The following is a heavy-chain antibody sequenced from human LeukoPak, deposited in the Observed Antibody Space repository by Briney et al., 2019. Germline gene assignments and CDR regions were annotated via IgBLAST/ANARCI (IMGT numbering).Heavy chain of an antibody. Sequence: ASVKVSCKASGYTFTSYGISWVRQAPGQGLEWMGWISAYNGNTNYAQKLQGRVTMTTDTSTRTAYMELRSLRSDDTAVYYCARHYSSSWKGKFDYWGQGTLVTVSS. CDR1: GYTFTSYG. D-gene: IGHD6-13*01. CDR3: ARHYSSSWKGKFDY. CDR2: ISAYNGNT. J-gene: IGHJ4*02. V-gene: IGHV1-18*04.